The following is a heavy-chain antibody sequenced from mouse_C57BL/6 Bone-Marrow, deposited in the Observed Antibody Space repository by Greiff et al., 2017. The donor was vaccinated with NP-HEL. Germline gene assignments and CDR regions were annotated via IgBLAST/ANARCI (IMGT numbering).Heavy chain of an antibody. Sequence: EMKLVESGGGLVKPGGSLKLSCAASGFTFSDYGMHWVRQAPEKGLEWVAYISSGSSTIYYAATVKGRFTISRDNAKNTLFLQMTSLRSEDTAMYYCARVYYGSSYPYYFDYWGQGTTLTVSS. CDR3: ARVYYGSSYPYYFDY. D-gene: IGHD1-1*01. CDR2: ISSGSSTI. V-gene: IGHV5-17*01. CDR1: GFTFSDYG. J-gene: IGHJ2*01.